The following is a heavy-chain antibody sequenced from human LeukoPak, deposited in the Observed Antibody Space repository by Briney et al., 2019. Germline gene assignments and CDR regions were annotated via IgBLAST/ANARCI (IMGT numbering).Heavy chain of an antibody. Sequence: TGGSLRLSCAASGFTFSSYGMHWVRQAPGKGLEWVAFIRYDGSNKYYADSVKGRFTISRDNSKNTLYLQMNSLRAEDTAVYYCAKDLESSSWYRGSSYYYGMDVWGQGTTVTVSS. CDR3: AKDLESSSWYRGSSYYYGMDV. CDR2: IRYDGSNK. CDR1: GFTFSSYG. J-gene: IGHJ6*02. D-gene: IGHD6-13*01. V-gene: IGHV3-30*02.